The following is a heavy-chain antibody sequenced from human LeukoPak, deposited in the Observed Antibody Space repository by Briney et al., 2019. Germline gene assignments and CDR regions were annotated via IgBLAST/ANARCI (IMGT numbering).Heavy chain of an antibody. CDR3: AKDLSGGDDY. V-gene: IGHV3-9*01. J-gene: IGHJ4*02. D-gene: IGHD2-21*02. CDR1: GFTFDDYA. Sequence: GRSLRLSCAASGFTFDDYAMHWVRQAPGKGLEWVSGISWNSGSIGYADSVKGRFTISRDNAKNSLYLQMNSLRAEDTALYYCAKDLSGGDDYWGQGTLVTVSS. CDR2: ISWNSGSI.